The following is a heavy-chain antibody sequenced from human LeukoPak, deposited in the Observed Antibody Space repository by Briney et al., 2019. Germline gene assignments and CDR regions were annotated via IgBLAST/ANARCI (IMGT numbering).Heavy chain of an antibody. CDR3: AREYYGSGSSYYFDY. D-gene: IGHD3-10*01. V-gene: IGHV3-33*01. J-gene: IGHJ4*02. CDR2: IWYDGSNK. CDR1: GFTFSSYG. Sequence: PGRSLRLSCAASGFTFSSYGMHWVRQAPGKGLEWVAVIWYDGSNKYYADSVKGRFTISRDNSKNTLYLRMNSLRAEDTAVYYCAREYYGSGSSYYFDYWGQGTLVTVSS.